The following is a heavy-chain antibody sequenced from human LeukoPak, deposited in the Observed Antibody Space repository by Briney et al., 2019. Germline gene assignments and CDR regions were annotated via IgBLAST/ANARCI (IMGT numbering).Heavy chain of an antibody. Sequence: GGSLRLSCAASGFTFSSYSMNWVRQAPGKGLEWVSSISSSSSYIYYADSVKGRFTISRDNSKNTLYLQMNSLRAEDTAVYYCAKGDGDYGDYWGQGTLVTVSS. CDR2: ISSSSSYI. D-gene: IGHD4-17*01. V-gene: IGHV3-21*04. CDR3: AKGDGDYGDY. J-gene: IGHJ4*02. CDR1: GFTFSSYS.